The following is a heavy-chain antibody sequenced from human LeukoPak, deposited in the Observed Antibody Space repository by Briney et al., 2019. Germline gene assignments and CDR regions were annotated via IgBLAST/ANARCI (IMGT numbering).Heavy chain of an antibody. J-gene: IGHJ4*02. CDR2: IRSKAYGGTT. CDR3: ARASLTWHSTMVNSDY. D-gene: IGHD3-10*01. CDR1: GFTFGDYA. Sequence: GGSLRLSCTASGFTFGDYAMSWVSQAPGKGLEWVGFIRSKAYGGTTEYAASVKGRFTISRDKSENTVYLQMNSLRAEDTAVYYCARASLTWHSTMVNSDYWGQGTLVTVSS. V-gene: IGHV3-49*04.